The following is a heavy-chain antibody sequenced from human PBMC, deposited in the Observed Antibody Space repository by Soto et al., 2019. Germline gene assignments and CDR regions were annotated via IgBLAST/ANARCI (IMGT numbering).Heavy chain of an antibody. Sequence: GGSLRLSCAVSGVTFSNFAMNWVRQAPGKGLEWVSGISHSVTSTYYADSVKGRFTISRDNSKNTLYLQMNSLRAEDTAVYFCAKGSWVHHGSEGGNWLDPWGQGTLVTVSS. J-gene: IGHJ5*02. CDR3: AKGSWVHHGSEGGNWLDP. D-gene: IGHD3-10*01. CDR1: GVTFSNFA. CDR2: ISHSVTST. V-gene: IGHV3-23*01.